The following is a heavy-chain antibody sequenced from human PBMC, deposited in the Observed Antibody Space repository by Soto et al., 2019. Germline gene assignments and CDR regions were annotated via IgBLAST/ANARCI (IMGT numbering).Heavy chain of an antibody. V-gene: IGHV4-34*01. CDR2: INHRGST. CDR1: DGSFSGYY. Sequence: SETLSLTCAVYDGSFSGYYWSWIRQPPGKGLEWIGEINHRGSTNYNPSLKSRVTISVDTSKNQFSLKLSSVTAADTAVYYCARNVSGYDFWNGYSYFDYWGQGTLVTVSS. CDR3: ARNVSGYDFWNGYSYFDY. J-gene: IGHJ4*02. D-gene: IGHD3-3*01.